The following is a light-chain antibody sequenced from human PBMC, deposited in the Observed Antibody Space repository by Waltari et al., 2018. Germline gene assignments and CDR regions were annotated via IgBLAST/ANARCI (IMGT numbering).Light chain of an antibody. CDR1: SSDVGGYNY. J-gene: IGLJ3*02. CDR3: SSYTSSSTWV. CDR2: DVS. Sequence: QSALTQPASVSGSPGQSLTISCTGISSDVGGYNYVSWYQQHPGKAPKLMIYDVSNRPSGVSNRFSGSKSGNTASLTISGLQAEDEADYYCSSYTSSSTWVFGGGTKLTVL. V-gene: IGLV2-14*01.